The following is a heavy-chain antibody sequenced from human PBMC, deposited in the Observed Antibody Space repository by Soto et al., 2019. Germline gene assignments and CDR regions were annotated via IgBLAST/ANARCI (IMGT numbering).Heavy chain of an antibody. Sequence: QVQLVQSGAEVKKPGSSVKVSCKASGGTFSSYAISWVRQAPGQWLEWMGGIIPIFGTANYAQKFQGRVTSTADESTSTAYMELSSLRSEDTAVYYCARGRLWSGYYRNNYAFDIWGQGTMVTVSS. D-gene: IGHD3-3*01. J-gene: IGHJ3*02. CDR3: ARGRLWSGYYRNNYAFDI. V-gene: IGHV1-69*01. CDR1: GGTFSSYA. CDR2: IIPIFGTA.